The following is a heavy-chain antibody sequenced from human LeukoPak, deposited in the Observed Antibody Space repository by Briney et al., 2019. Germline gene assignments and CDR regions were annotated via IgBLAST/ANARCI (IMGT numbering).Heavy chain of an antibody. J-gene: IGHJ3*02. CDR2: IKTDGSQI. V-gene: IGHV3-7*01. Sequence: HTGGSLRLSCVASGFTFSSYWMTWVRQAPGKGLEWVANIKTDGSQIYYVDSVKGRFTISRDNSKNTLYLQMNSLRAEDTAVYYCARRGYCRGGTCFSHDAFDIWGQGTMVTVSS. D-gene: IGHD2-15*01. CDR1: GFTFSSYW. CDR3: ARRGYCRGGTCFSHDAFDI.